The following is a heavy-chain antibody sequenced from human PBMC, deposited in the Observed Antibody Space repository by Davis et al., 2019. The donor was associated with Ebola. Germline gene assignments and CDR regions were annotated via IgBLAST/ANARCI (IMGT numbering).Heavy chain of an antibody. CDR3: AKVDTTTVDY. D-gene: IGHD5-18*01. J-gene: IGHJ4*02. CDR2: ISYDGSNK. CDR1: GFTFSSYG. V-gene: IGHV3-30*18. Sequence: GESLKISCAASGFTFSSYGMHWVRQAPGKGLEWVAVISYDGSNKYYADSVKGRFTISRDNSKNTLYLQMNSLRAEDTAVYYCAKVDTTTVDYWGQGTLVTVSS.